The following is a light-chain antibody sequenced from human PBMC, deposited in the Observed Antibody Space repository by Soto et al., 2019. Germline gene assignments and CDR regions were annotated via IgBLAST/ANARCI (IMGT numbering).Light chain of an antibody. CDR1: SSDIGGYDS. CDR2: EVS. Sequence: QSALTQPASVSGSPGQSITISCTGTSSDIGGYDSVSWYQQHPGKAPKLLIYEVSSRPSGVSDRFSGSKSGNTASLTISGLQPEDETDYYCTSYTSINTLLFGGGTKLTVL. CDR3: TSYTSINTLL. J-gene: IGLJ2*01. V-gene: IGLV2-14*01.